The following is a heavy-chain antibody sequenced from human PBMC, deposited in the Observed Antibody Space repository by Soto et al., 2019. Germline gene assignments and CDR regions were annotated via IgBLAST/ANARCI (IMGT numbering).Heavy chain of an antibody. J-gene: IGHJ4*02. Sequence: QVQLQESDPGLVKPSGTLSVTCAVSGGSISSSNWWSWVRQPPGKGLEWIGEIYHSGSTNYNPSLKSRVTISVDKPKNQFSLKLTSVTAADTAVYYCARTNYGNYWGVGNWGQGTLVTVSS. CDR3: ARTNYGNYWGVGN. CDR2: IYHSGST. V-gene: IGHV4-4*02. D-gene: IGHD4-17*01. CDR1: GGSISSSNW.